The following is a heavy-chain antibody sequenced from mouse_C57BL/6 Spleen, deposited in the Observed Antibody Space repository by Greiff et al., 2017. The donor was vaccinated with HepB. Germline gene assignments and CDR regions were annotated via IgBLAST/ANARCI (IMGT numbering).Heavy chain of an antibody. D-gene: IGHD1-1*01. V-gene: IGHV1-82*01. CDR1: GYAFSSSW. CDR3: ATGSPWYFDV. CDR2: IYPGDGDT. Sequence: VQLKESGPELVKPGASVKISCKASGYAFSSSWMNWVKQRPGKGLEWIGRIYPGDGDTNYNGKFKGKATLTADKSSSTAYMQLSSLTSEDSAVYFCATGSPWYFDVWGTGTTVTVSS. J-gene: IGHJ1*03.